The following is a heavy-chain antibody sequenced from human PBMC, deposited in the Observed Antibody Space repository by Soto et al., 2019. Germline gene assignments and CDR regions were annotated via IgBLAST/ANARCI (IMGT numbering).Heavy chain of an antibody. J-gene: IGHJ5*01. CDR1: GGSISGSSYY. CDR2: IYYSGFT. V-gene: IGHV4-39*01. CDR3: ARSAGYCSSTNCHVSWFDS. Sequence: SETLSLTCTVSGGSISGSSYYWGWVRQPPGKELYWIASIYYSGFTYYTPPLKSRVAMSVDTSKNQFSLKLSSVTAADTAVYYCARSAGYCSSTNCHVSWFDSWGQGTLVTVSS. D-gene: IGHD2-2*01.